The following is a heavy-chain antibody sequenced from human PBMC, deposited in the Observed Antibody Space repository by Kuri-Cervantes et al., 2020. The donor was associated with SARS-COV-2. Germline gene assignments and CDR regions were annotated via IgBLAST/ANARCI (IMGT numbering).Heavy chain of an antibody. Sequence: SETLSLTCTVSGGSISSSSYYWGWIRQPPGKGLEWIGSIYYSGSTYYNPSLKSRLTISVDTSKNQFSLKLSSVTAADTAVYYCVGFYYYDSSGFVANYYYKDVWGKGTTVTVSS. CDR1: GGSISSSSYY. CDR3: VGFYYYDSSGFVANYYYKDV. V-gene: IGHV4-39*01. CDR2: IYYSGST. D-gene: IGHD3-22*01. J-gene: IGHJ6*03.